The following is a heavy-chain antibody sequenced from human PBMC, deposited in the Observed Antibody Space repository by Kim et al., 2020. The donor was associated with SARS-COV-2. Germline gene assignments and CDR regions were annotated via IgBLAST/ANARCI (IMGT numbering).Heavy chain of an antibody. D-gene: IGHD2-21*02. Sequence: GGSLRLSCAASGFTFSSYGMHWVRQAPGKGLEWVAVISYDGSNKYYADSVKGRFTISRDNSKNTLYLQMNSLRAEDTAVYYCAKLWHCGGDCIENPFDYWGQGTLVTVSS. CDR1: GFTFSSYG. CDR2: ISYDGSNK. CDR3: AKLWHCGGDCIENPFDY. V-gene: IGHV3-30*18. J-gene: IGHJ4*02.